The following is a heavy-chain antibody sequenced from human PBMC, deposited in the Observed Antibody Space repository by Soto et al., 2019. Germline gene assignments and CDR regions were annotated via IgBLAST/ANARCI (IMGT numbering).Heavy chain of an antibody. Sequence: GGSLRLSCAASGFTFSSYGMHWVRQAPGKGLEWVAVISYDGSNKYYADSVKGRFTISRDNSKNTLYLQMNSLRAEDTAVYYCAKTGVVQQLVTSVPYYYYGMDVWGQGTTVTVSS. CDR1: GFTFSSYG. D-gene: IGHD6-13*01. CDR2: ISYDGSNK. J-gene: IGHJ6*02. V-gene: IGHV3-30*18. CDR3: AKTGVVQQLVTSVPYYYYGMDV.